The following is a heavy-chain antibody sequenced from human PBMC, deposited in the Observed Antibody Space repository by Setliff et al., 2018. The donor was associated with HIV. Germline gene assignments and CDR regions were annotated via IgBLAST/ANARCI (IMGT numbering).Heavy chain of an antibody. D-gene: IGHD2-21*01. Sequence: LSLPFPFSFFSFSSNSYYWGWIRQPPGKGLEWIGSISYTGDAYNTPSLSSRVTISVHESKNQISLKLTSVTAADTATYYCARGGRDSSPYPSFDSWGQGTLVTVSS. CDR3: ARGGRDSSPYPSFDS. V-gene: IGHV4-39*01. CDR1: FFSFSSNSYY. CDR2: ISYTGDA. J-gene: IGHJ4*02.